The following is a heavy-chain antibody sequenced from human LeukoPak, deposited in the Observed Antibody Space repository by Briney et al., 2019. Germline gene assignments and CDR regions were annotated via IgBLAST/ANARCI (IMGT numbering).Heavy chain of an antibody. CDR2: INAGNGNT. Sequence: GASVKVSCKASGYTFTSYAMHWVRQAPGQRLEWMGWINAGNGNTKYSQKSQGRVTITRDTSASTAYMELSSLRSEDTAVYYCARAFSIVVTAILGYWGQGTLVTVSS. CDR3: ARAFSIVVTAILGY. CDR1: GYTFTSYA. D-gene: IGHD2-21*02. V-gene: IGHV1-3*01. J-gene: IGHJ4*02.